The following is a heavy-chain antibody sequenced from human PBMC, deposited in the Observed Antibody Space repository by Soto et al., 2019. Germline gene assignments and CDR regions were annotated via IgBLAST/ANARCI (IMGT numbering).Heavy chain of an antibody. D-gene: IGHD3-9*01. CDR2: IYYSGST. CDR1: GGSLSSGGYY. V-gene: IGHV4-31*03. Sequence: SESLSLPCTVSGGSLSSGGYYWSWIRQHPGKGLEWIGYIYYSGSTNYNPSLKSRVTISVDKSKNQFSLKLSSVTAADTAVYYCARDVGTPLRYCDWLSPKTWFDPWGQGTLVTVSS. J-gene: IGHJ5*02. CDR3: ARDVGTPLRYCDWLSPKTWFDP.